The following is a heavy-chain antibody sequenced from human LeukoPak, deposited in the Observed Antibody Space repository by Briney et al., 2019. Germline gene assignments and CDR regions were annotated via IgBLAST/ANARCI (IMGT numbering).Heavy chain of an antibody. Sequence: PSETLSLTCTVSGGSIRSYYWSWIRQPPGKGLEWIGYIYYSGSTNYNPSLKSRVTISVDTSKNQFSLKLSPVTAADTAVYYCARRHLYYYDSGYDAFDIWGQGTMVTVSS. D-gene: IGHD3-22*01. J-gene: IGHJ3*02. CDR3: ARRHLYYYDSGYDAFDI. CDR1: GGSIRSYY. CDR2: IYYSGST. V-gene: IGHV4-59*08.